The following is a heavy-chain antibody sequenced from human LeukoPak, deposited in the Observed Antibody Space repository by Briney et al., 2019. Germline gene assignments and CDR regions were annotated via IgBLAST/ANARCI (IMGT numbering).Heavy chain of an antibody. Sequence: SETLSLTCAVYGGSFSGYYWSWIRQPPGKGLEWIGEINHSGSTNYNPSLKSRVTISVDTSKNQFSLKLSSVTAADTAVYYCARGSDDSSGYFGPFDIWGQGTMVTVSS. CDR2: INHSGST. D-gene: IGHD3-22*01. CDR3: ARGSDDSSGYFGPFDI. CDR1: GGSFSGYY. J-gene: IGHJ3*02. V-gene: IGHV4-34*01.